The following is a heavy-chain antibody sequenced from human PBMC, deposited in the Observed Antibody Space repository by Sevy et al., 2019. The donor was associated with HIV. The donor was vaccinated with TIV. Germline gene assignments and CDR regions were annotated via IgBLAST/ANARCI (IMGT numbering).Heavy chain of an antibody. D-gene: IGHD2-8*01. CDR1: GFTFSKYS. Sequence: GGSLRLSCAASGFTFSKYSMSWVRQPPGKGLEWVSTFSFGCGEINYADSVKGRFTISRDNSKSSVYLQMNNLRAEDTDVYSCAREGCTKPHDYWGQGTLVTVSS. V-gene: IGHV3-23*01. J-gene: IGHJ4*02. CDR3: AREGCTKPHDY. CDR2: FSFGCGEI.